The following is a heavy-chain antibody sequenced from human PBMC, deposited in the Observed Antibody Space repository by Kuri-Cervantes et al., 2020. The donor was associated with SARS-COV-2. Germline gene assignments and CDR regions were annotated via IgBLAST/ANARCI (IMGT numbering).Heavy chain of an antibody. Sequence: ASVKVSCKASGDTFTSYAMHWVRQAPGQGLEWMGWISAYNGNTNYAQKFQGRVTITADKSTSTAYMGLSSLRSEDTAVYYCARGYRYCSSTSCPTPYYFDYWGQGTLVTVSS. CDR1: GDTFTSYA. D-gene: IGHD2-2*01. J-gene: IGHJ4*02. CDR2: ISAYNGNT. CDR3: ARGYRYCSSTSCPTPYYFDY. V-gene: IGHV1-3*01.